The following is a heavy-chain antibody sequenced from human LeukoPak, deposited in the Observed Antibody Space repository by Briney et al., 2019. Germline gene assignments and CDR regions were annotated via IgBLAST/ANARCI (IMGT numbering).Heavy chain of an antibody. V-gene: IGHV3-66*01. CDR1: GFTVSSNY. Sequence: GGSLRLSCAASGFTVSSNYMSWVRQAPGKGLEWVSVIYSGGSTYYADSVKGRFTISRDNSKNTLYLQINSLRAEDTAVYYCARDSYYYDSRNGMDVWGQGTTVTVSS. CDR3: ARDSYYYDSRNGMDV. D-gene: IGHD3-22*01. J-gene: IGHJ6*02. CDR2: IYSGGST.